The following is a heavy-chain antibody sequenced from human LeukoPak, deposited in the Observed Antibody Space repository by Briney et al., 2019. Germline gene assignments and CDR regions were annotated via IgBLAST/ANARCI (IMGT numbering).Heavy chain of an antibody. D-gene: IGHD4-17*01. CDR3: ARSIGSDYADY. CDR1: GGSFSGYY. V-gene: IGHV4-34*01. CDR2: INHSGST. J-gene: IGHJ4*02. Sequence: PSETLFLTCAVYGGSFSGYYWSWIRQPPGKGLEWIGEINHSGSTNYNPSLKSRVTISVDTSKNQFSLKLSSMTAADTAVYYCARSIGSDYADYWGQGTLVTVSS.